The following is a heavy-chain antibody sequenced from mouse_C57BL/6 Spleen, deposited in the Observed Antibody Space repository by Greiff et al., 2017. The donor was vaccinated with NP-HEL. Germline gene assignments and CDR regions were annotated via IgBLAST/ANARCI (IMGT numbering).Heavy chain of an antibody. J-gene: IGHJ1*03. Sequence: QVQLLQSGPELVQPGASVKISCKASGYAFSSSWMNWVKQRPGKGLEWIGRIYPGAGDSNYNGKFKGKATLTADKSSSTAYMQRSSLTSEDSAVYFCARSGLRYGYFDVWGTGTTVTVSS. V-gene: IGHV1-82*01. D-gene: IGHD3-1*01. CDR3: ARSGLRYGYFDV. CDR1: GYAFSSSW. CDR2: IYPGAGDS.